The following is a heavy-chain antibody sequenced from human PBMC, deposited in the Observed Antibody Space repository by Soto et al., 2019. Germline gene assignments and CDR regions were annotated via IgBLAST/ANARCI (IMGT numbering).Heavy chain of an antibody. J-gene: IGHJ6*02. Sequence: QVQLQESGPGLVKPSQTLSLTCTVSGGSISSGGYYWSWIRQHPGKGLEWIGYIYYSGSTYYNPSLKSRVTISVDTSKNQFSLKLSSVTAADTAVYYCAREIVIAAAGTAPHYYGMDVWGQGTTVTVSS. CDR2: IYYSGST. V-gene: IGHV4-31*03. D-gene: IGHD6-13*01. CDR1: GGSISSGGYY. CDR3: AREIVIAAAGTAPHYYGMDV.